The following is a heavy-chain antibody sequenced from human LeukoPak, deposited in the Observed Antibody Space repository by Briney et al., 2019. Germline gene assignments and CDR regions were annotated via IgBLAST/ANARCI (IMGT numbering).Heavy chain of an antibody. CDR2: IYYSGST. CDR3: ARMGYDSSGYLPN. J-gene: IGHJ4*02. CDR1: GGSISSYY. D-gene: IGHD3-22*01. Sequence: PSETLSLTCTVSGGSISSYYWSWIRQPPGKGLEWIGYIYYSGSTNYNPSLKSRVTISVDTSKNQFSLKLSSVTAADTAVYYCARMGYDSSGYLPNWGQGTLVTVSS. V-gene: IGHV4-59*08.